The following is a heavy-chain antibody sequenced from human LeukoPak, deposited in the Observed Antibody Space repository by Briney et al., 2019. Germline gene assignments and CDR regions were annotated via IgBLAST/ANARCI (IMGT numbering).Heavy chain of an antibody. D-gene: IGHD3-10*01. CDR2: MNPNSGNT. J-gene: IGHJ4*02. Sequence: GASVKVSCKASGYTFASYDINWVRQATGQGLEWMGWMNPNSGNTGYAQKFQGRVTMTRNTSISTAYMELSSLRSEDTAVYYCARGVTMVRGVIITSDFYYWGQGTLVTVSS. V-gene: IGHV1-8*01. CDR1: GYTFASYD. CDR3: ARGVTMVRGVIITSDFYY.